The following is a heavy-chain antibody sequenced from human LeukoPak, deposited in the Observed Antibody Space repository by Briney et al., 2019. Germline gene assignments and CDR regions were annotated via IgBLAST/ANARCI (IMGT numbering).Heavy chain of an antibody. CDR1: GFTFSSYS. CDR2: ISSSSSYI. J-gene: IGHJ4*02. Sequence: PGGSLRLSCAASGFTFSSYSMNWVRQAPGKGLEWVSSISSSSSYIYYADSVKGRFTISRDNAKNSLYLQMNSLRAEDTAVYYCASDLNSSSWYEGVFDYWGQGTLVTVSS. V-gene: IGHV3-21*01. D-gene: IGHD6-13*01. CDR3: ASDLNSSSWYEGVFDY.